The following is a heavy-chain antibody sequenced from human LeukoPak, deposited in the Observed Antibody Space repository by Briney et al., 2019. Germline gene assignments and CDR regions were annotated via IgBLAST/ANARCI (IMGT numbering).Heavy chain of an antibody. D-gene: IGHD3-22*01. Sequence: SETLSLTCTVSGYSISGGYYWGWIRQPPGKGLEWIGYIYYSGSTYYNPSLKSRLTISLDTSKNQFSLKLSSVTAADTAVYYCARVSGITMIVVVPDDAFDIWGQGTMVTVSS. V-gene: IGHV4-38-2*02. J-gene: IGHJ3*02. CDR3: ARVSGITMIVVVPDDAFDI. CDR2: IYYSGST. CDR1: GYSISGGYY.